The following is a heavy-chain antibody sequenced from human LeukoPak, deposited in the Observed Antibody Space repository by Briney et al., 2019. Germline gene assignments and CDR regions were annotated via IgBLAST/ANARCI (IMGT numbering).Heavy chain of an antibody. CDR1: GYNFTTYW. CDR2: IYPGDSDT. J-gene: IGHJ4*02. Sequence: KPGESLKISCKGSGYNFTTYWIGWVRQLPGKGLEWMAMIYPGDSDTIYSPSFQGHVTISADKSIRTAYLQWSSLRASDTAMYYCARLGPPNCGGDCYSDYWGQGTLSTVSS. CDR3: ARLGPPNCGGDCYSDY. V-gene: IGHV5-51*03. D-gene: IGHD2-21*02.